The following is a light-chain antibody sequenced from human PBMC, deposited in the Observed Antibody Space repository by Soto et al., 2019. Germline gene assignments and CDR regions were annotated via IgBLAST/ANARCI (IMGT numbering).Light chain of an antibody. Sequence: DIQMTQSPSTLSASVGDRVTITCRASQSISYWLAWYQQKPGKAPKLLIYDASSLESGVPSRFSGSGSGTEFTLTISSLQPDDFATYYCQQYNSYWTFGQGTKVDI. CDR3: QQYNSYWT. CDR2: DAS. CDR1: QSISYW. V-gene: IGKV1-5*01. J-gene: IGKJ1*01.